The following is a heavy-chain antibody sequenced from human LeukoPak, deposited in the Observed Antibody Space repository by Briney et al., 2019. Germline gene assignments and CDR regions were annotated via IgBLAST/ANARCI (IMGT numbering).Heavy chain of an antibody. CDR3: ARVRIKVAVKGYYYYMDV. D-gene: IGHD3-16*01. J-gene: IGHJ6*03. CDR2: INHSGST. CDR1: GGSFSGYY. Sequence: SETLSLTCAVYGGSFSGYYWSWIRQPPGKGLEWIGEINHSGSTNYNPSLKSRVTISVDTSKNQFSLKLSSVTAADTAVYYCARVRIKVAVKGYYYYMDVRGKGTTVTVSS. V-gene: IGHV4-34*01.